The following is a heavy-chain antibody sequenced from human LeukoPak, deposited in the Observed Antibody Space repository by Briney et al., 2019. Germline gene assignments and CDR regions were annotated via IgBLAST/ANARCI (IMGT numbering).Heavy chain of an antibody. V-gene: IGHV4-59*01. CDR2: IYYSGST. CDR1: GGSISSYY. Sequence: SETLSLTCTVSGGSISSYYWSWIRQPPGKGLEWIGYIYYSGSTNYNPSLKSRVTISVDTSKNQFSLELSSVTAADTAVYYCARGPITMVRGVIMPYDYWGQGTLVTVSS. CDR3: ARGPITMVRGVIMPYDY. J-gene: IGHJ4*02. D-gene: IGHD3-10*01.